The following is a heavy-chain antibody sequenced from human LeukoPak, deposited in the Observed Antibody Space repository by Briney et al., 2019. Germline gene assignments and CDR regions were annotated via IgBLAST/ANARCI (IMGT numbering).Heavy chain of an antibody. D-gene: IGHD4-17*01. CDR3: ARVVGSVTTFDY. V-gene: IGHV4-4*02. J-gene: IGHJ4*02. CDR1: GGSISSSNW. CDR2: IYHSGST. Sequence: NPSQTLSLTCAVSGGSISSSNWWSWVRQPPGKGLEWIGEIYHSGSTNYNPSLKSRVTISVDKSKNQFSLRLSSVTAADTAVYYCARVVGSVTTFDYWGQGTLVTVSS.